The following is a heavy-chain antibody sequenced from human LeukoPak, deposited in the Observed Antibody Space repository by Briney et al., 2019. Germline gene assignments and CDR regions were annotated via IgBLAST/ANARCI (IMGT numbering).Heavy chain of an antibody. CDR2: INPDSGGT. CDR1: GYTFTDYY. CDR3: ARAFIETPSLGALDY. Sequence: ASVKVSFKGSGYTFTDYYMHWVRQAPGRGLEWIGWINPDSGGTNYAQNFQGRVTMTRATSISTAYLELSRLRSDDTAVYYCARAFIETPSLGALDYWGQGTLVTVSS. J-gene: IGHJ4*02. D-gene: IGHD4-23*01. V-gene: IGHV1-2*02.